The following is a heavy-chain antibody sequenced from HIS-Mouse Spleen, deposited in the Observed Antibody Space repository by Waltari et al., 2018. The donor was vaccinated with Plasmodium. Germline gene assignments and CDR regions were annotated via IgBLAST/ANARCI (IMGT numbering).Heavy chain of an antibody. CDR2: VNHMGST. Sequence: QVQLQQWGAGLLKPSETLSLTCAVYGGSFSGYYWSWTRQPPGKGLEWIGEVNHMGSTNHNPALKSRGTISVDTAKNQFSLKLSSVTAADTAVYYCARGQLGIDAFDIWGQGTMVTVSS. CDR1: GGSFSGYY. D-gene: IGHD7-27*01. J-gene: IGHJ3*02. V-gene: IGHV4-34*01. CDR3: ARGQLGIDAFDI.